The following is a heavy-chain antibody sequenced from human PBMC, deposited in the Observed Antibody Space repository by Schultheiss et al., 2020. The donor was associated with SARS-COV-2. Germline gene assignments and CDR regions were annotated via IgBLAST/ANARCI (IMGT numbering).Heavy chain of an antibody. J-gene: IGHJ6*03. CDR3: AKVGQQLPPYYYYYYMDV. D-gene: IGHD6-13*01. CDR1: GFTFSSYS. CDR2: ISSSSSYI. V-gene: IGHV3-21*01. Sequence: GGSLRLSCAASGFTFSSYSMNWVRQAPGKGLEWVSSISSSSSYIYYADSVKGRFTISRDNAKNSLYLQMNSLRAEDTAVYYCAKVGQQLPPYYYYYYMDVWGKGTTVTVSS.